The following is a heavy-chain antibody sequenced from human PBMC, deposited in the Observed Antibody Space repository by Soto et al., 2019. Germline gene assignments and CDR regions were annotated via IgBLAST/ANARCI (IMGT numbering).Heavy chain of an antibody. J-gene: IGHJ6*02. CDR2: IHPGDSDT. Sequence: GESLKISCKGSGYSFSSYWIAWVRQMPGKGLEWMGVIHPGDSDTRYSPSFQGQVTISVDKTISTAYLQWSSLKASDTAMYYCARRRDFCTSSRCNSYYYYGMDVWGQGTTVTVSS. CDR1: GYSFSSYW. V-gene: IGHV5-51*01. D-gene: IGHD3-3*01. CDR3: ARRRDFCTSSRCNSYYYYGMDV.